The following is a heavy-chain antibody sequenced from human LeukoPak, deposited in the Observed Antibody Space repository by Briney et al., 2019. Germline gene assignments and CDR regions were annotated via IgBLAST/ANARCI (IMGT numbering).Heavy chain of an antibody. V-gene: IGHV3-30*04. D-gene: IGHD1-14*01. J-gene: IGHJ4*02. CDR1: GFNFGTYA. CDR2: IFDERNK. CDR3: ARDPIAEEPDYFDY. Sequence: GGSLRLSCSASGFNFGTYAMHWVRQAPGKGLEWVAVIFDERNKFVADSVKGRFTISRDNFKNTLYLQMNSLRDEDTAIYYCARDPIAEEPDYFDYWGQGTLVTVSS.